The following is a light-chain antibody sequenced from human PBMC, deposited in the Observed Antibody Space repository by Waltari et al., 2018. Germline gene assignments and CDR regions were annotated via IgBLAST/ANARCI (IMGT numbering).Light chain of an antibody. V-gene: IGKV1-9*01. Sequence: DIQLTQSPSFLSASVGDRVTITCRSIQGISNYLAWYQQKPGKAPKLLIQTASTLQGGVPSRFSGSGSGTEFTLTISSLQPEDFATYYCQHRHSYPITFGQGTRLEIK. CDR1: QGISNY. CDR2: TAS. CDR3: QHRHSYPIT. J-gene: IGKJ5*01.